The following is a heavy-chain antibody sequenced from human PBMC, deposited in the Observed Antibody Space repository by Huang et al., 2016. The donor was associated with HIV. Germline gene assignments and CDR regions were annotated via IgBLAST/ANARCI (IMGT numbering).Heavy chain of an antibody. Sequence: QVQLVESGGGVVQPGRSLRLSCAASGFTFSSYDMHWVSQAPGKGLEWVAVISYDKSNKYYADSVKGRFTISRDNSKNTLYLQMNSLTTEDTALYYCAKGGRAAAVMDVWGKGTTVTVSS. CDR2: ISYDKSNK. CDR1: GFTFSSYD. CDR3: AKGGRAAAVMDV. D-gene: IGHD6-13*01. J-gene: IGHJ6*04. V-gene: IGHV3-30*18.